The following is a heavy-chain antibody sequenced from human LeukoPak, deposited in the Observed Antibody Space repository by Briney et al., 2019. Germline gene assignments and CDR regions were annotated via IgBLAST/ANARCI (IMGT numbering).Heavy chain of an antibody. D-gene: IGHD1-26*01. J-gene: IGHJ4*02. Sequence: SETLSLTCAVYGGSFSTYYWSWIRQTPGKGLEWIGHFYYSGSTTYNPSLKSRVTISVDTSRDQFSLKLTSVSAADTAVYYCARGQGGNYYLNYFDYWGQGALVTVSS. CDR3: ARGQGGNYYLNYFDY. V-gene: IGHV4-59*01. CDR2: FYYSGST. CDR1: GGSFSTYY.